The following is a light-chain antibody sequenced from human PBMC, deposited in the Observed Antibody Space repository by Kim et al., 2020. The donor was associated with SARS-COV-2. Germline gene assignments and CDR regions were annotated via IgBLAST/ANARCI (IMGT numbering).Light chain of an antibody. CDR1: QSVSNN. J-gene: IGKJ1*01. Sequence: TVMTQSPATLSVSPGGTATLSCMASQSVSNNLAWYQQKPGQAPRLLIYGASTRATGIPARFSGSGSGTEFTLTISSLQSEDFGVYYCQQYNYWWTFGQGTKVDIK. CDR2: GAS. V-gene: IGKV3-15*01. CDR3: QQYNYWWT.